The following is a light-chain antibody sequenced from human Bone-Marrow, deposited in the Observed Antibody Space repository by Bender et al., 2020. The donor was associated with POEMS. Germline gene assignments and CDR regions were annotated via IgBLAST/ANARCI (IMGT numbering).Light chain of an antibody. CDR2: GYN. V-gene: IGLV1-40*01. J-gene: IGLJ3*02. CDR1: SSNIGNDY. Sequence: QSVVTQPPSASGTPGQRVTISCSGSSSNIGNDYVYWYQQLPGTAPKLLIYGYNNRPSGVPDRFSGSKSGTSASLAITGLQAEDEGDYYCQSYDNSLGGWVFGGGTKLTVL. CDR3: QSYDNSLGGWV.